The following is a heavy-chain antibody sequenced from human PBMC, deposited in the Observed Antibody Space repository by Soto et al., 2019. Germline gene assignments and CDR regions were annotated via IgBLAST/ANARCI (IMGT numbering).Heavy chain of an antibody. V-gene: IGHV4-59*01. J-gene: IGHJ4*02. CDR3: ARGHKWFGESTYFDY. Sequence: PSETLSLTCTVSGGSISSYFWSWIRQPPGKGLEWIGYIYYSGSTNYNPSLKSRVTISVDTSKNQFSLKLSSVTAADTAVYYCARGHKWFGESTYFDYWGQGTLVTVSS. CDR1: GGSISSYF. CDR2: IYYSGST. D-gene: IGHD3-10*01.